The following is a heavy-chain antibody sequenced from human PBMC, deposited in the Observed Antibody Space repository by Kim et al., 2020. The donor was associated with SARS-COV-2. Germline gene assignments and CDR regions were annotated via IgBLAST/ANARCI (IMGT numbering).Heavy chain of an antibody. CDR2: IKQDGSEK. V-gene: IGHV3-7*03. CDR3: AREDGGWLPGSLFDS. D-gene: IGHD3-16*01. J-gene: IGHJ4*02. CDR1: GFTFSSYW. Sequence: GGSLRLSCAASGFTFSSYWMSWVRQAPGKGLEWVANIKQDGSEKYYVDSVKGRFTISRDNAKNSLYLQMNSLRAEDTAVYYCAREDGGWLPGSLFDSWGQGTLVTVSS.